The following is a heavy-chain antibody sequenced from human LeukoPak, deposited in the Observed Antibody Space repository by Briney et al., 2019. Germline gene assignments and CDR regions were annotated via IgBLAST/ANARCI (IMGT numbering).Heavy chain of an antibody. CDR1: GGTFSSYA. CDR2: IIPIFGTA. D-gene: IGHD3-22*01. Sequence: GASVKVSCKASGGTFSSYAISWVRQAPGQGLEWMGGIIPIFGTANYAQKFQGRVTITADESTSTAYMELSSLRSEDTAVYYCATTLYESGDAFDIWGQGTMVTVSS. J-gene: IGHJ3*02. V-gene: IGHV1-69*13. CDR3: ATTLYESGDAFDI.